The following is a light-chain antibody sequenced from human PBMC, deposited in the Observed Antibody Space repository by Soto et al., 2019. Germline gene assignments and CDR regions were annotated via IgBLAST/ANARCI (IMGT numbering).Light chain of an antibody. J-gene: IGKJ5*01. Sequence: EFVLTQSPGTLSLSPGERATLSCRASQSLTNSFIAWYQQKPGQAPRLLIYDTSSRASGIPDRFSGSGSGTDFTLTISSLQPEDFAIYYCQQTYTTPEITFGQGTRLEIK. CDR3: QQTYTTPEIT. CDR2: DTS. V-gene: IGKV3-20*01. CDR1: QSLTNSF.